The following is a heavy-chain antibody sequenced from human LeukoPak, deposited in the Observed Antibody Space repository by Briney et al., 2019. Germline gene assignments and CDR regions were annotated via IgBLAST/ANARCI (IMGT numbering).Heavy chain of an antibody. CDR3: ARVFTAARGLENWFGP. D-gene: IGHD6-6*01. CDR2: MNPDSGNT. J-gene: IGHJ5*02. CDR1: GYTFTSYD. Sequence: ASVKVSCKASGYTFTSYDINWVRQATGQGLEWIGWMNPDSGNTGYAQKFQGRVTITRNTSISTAYMELSSLRSEDTAVYYCARVFTAARGLENWFGPWGQGTLVTVSS. V-gene: IGHV1-8*03.